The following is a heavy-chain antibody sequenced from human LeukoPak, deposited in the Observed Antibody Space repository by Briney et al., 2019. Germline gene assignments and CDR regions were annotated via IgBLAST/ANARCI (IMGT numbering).Heavy chain of an antibody. V-gene: IGHV1-18*03. Sequence: ASVKVSGKASGYTFSGYGFSWLRQAPGQGLEWMGWVSAYNGNTIYAQSYQGRVTMTTDTSTSTAYMELRSLRPDDMAVYYCARGAGSYGDYSLWLGYWGQGTLVTVSS. CDR3: ARGAGSYGDYSLWLGY. CDR1: GYTFSGYG. CDR2: VSAYNGNT. J-gene: IGHJ4*02. D-gene: IGHD4-17*01.